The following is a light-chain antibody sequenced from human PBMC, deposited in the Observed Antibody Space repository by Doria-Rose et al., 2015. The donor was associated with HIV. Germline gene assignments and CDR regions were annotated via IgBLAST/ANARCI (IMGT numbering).Light chain of an antibody. CDR2: KAS. J-gene: IGKJ1*01. CDR3: QQYNSYSPST. CDR1: QTISGW. Sequence: TQSPSTLSASVGDRVSITCRASQTISGWLAWDQQKPGKAPKLLIYKASTLVDGVPSRFSGSGSGTEFTLTISSLQPDDFATYYCQQYNSYSPSTFGQGTKVEIK. V-gene: IGKV1-5*03.